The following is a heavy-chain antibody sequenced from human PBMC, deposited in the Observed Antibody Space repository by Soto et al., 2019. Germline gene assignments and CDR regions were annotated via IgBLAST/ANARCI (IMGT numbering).Heavy chain of an antibody. CDR1: GFTFDDFA. J-gene: IGHJ2*01. CDR3: VKDIGASGAYWYFDL. D-gene: IGHD2-8*02. CDR2: INWNSGDI. V-gene: IGHV3-9*01. Sequence: EMQLVESGGGLVQPGRSLRLSCAASGFTFDDFAMHWVRQAPGKGLEWVSGINWNSGDIDYADSVRGRFTISRDNAKNALYLQMNSLRAEDAAIYYCVKDIGASGAYWYFDLWGRGTLVTVSS.